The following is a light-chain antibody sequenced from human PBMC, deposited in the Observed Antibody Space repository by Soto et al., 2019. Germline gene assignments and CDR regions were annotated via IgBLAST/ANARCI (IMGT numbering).Light chain of an antibody. J-gene: IGLJ1*01. CDR2: GDK. CDR3: SSYTTSYFYV. CDR1: GRDIGAYDY. V-gene: IGLV2-14*01. Sequence: QSALTQPASVSGSPGQSITISCTGSGRDIGAYDYVSWYQQHPGKAPKLLIYGDKNRPSGVSYRFSASKSGFTASLTISGLQAEDEAHYYCSSYTTSYFYVFGPGTKLTVL.